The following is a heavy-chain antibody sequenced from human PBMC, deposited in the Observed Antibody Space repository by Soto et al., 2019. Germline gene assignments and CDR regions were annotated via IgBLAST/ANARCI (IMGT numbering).Heavy chain of an antibody. V-gene: IGHV1-2*02. CDR1: GYTFTGYY. CDR2: INPNSGGT. Sequence: GASVKVSCKASGYTFTGYYMHWVRQAPGQGLEWMGWINPNSGGTNYAQKFQGRVTMTRDTSISTAYMELSRLRSDDTAVYYCARARAAGAQRGDAFDIWGQGTMVTVSS. J-gene: IGHJ3*02. CDR3: ARARAAGAQRGDAFDI. D-gene: IGHD1-26*01.